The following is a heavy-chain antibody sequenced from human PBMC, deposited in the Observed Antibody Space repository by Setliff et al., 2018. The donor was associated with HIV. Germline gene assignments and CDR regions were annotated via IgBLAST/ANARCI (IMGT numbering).Heavy chain of an antibody. V-gene: IGHV1-69*05. J-gene: IGHJ3*02. CDR2: IIPIFGTA. CDR3: ARGGGIAAAGGDAFDI. D-gene: IGHD6-13*01. CDR1: GGTFSSYA. Sequence: VASVKVSCKASGGTFSSYAISWVRQAPGQGLEWMGGIIPIFGTANYAQKFQGRVTITTDESTSTAYMELSSLRSEDTAVYYCARGGGIAAAGGDAFDIWGQGTMVTVSS.